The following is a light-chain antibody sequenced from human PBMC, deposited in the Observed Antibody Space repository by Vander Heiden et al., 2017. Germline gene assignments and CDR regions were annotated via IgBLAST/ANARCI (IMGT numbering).Light chain of an antibody. Sequence: SYELTQPPPASASPGQTASLTSSGAKSGDNYACWCPQTPGQSPVLVSYQDSKRPSGSPEGFAGCNSGNTATLTISGTEAMDEADYYWQAWDSRAVFGGGTKLTVL. J-gene: IGLJ2*01. CDR1: KSGDNY. CDR2: QDS. CDR3: QAWDSRAV. V-gene: IGLV3-1*01.